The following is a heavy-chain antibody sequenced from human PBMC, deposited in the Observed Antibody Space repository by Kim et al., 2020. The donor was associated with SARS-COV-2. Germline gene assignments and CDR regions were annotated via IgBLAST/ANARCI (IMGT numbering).Heavy chain of an antibody. V-gene: IGHV3-53*01. D-gene: IGHD3-22*01. CDR3: ARGNTMIEDLLDY. Sequence: ADSVKGRFTIVRDSSNNTLYRQMNSLGAEDTAVYYWARGNTMIEDLLDYWGQGTLVTVSS. J-gene: IGHJ4*02.